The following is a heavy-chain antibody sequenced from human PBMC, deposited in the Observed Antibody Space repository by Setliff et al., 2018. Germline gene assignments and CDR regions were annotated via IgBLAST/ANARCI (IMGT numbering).Heavy chain of an antibody. Sequence: PGESLTISCKTSGFSFTTNWIVWVRQMPGKGLEWVGIIYPGDSDTRYSPSLQGQVTISADKSITTAYLQWSSLRASDTAMYYCARHFGFSAGWYADYWGQGTLVTVS. D-gene: IGHD6-19*01. J-gene: IGHJ4*02. CDR1: GFSFTTNW. CDR2: IYPGDSDT. V-gene: IGHV5-51*01. CDR3: ARHFGFSAGWYADY.